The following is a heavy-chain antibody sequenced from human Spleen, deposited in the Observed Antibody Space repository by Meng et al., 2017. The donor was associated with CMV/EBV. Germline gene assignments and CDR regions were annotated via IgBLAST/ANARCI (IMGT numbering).Heavy chain of an antibody. CDR1: GGSFSGYY. CDR2: INHSGTT. CDR3: ARFDYRTSSWDWFDP. D-gene: IGHD4/OR15-4a*01. J-gene: IGHJ5*02. V-gene: IGHV4-34*01. Sequence: VHGGSFSGYYWSWIRQPPGKGLEWIGEINHSGTTTYGPSLKSRVTISVDTSKNQFSLKLSSVTAADTAIYYCARFDYRTSSWDWFDPWGQGTLVTVSS.